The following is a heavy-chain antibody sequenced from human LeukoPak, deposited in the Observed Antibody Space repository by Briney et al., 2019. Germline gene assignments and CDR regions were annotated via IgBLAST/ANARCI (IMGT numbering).Heavy chain of an antibody. CDR1: GDSTTDYY. D-gene: IGHD1-20*01. CDR3: ARFINGFSFWFDP. V-gene: IGHV4-59*01. CDR2: INNDGNR. J-gene: IGHJ5*02. Sequence: SETLSLTCTVSGDSTTDYYWNWIRQPPGKGLEWIANINNDGNRKSNPSLKSRVTISLDTSKNQFSLRLSSMTAADTAVYYCARFINGFSFWFDPWGQGTLVTVSS.